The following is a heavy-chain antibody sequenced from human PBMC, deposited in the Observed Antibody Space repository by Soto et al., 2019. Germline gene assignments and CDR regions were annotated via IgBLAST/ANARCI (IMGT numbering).Heavy chain of an antibody. CDR2: IHHSGST. V-gene: IGHV4-4*02. CDR3: ATGNAYYYGSGGMWDL. Sequence: QVQLQESGPGLVKPSGTLSLTCVVSGVSINTSSWWTWVRQPPGKGLEWIAEIHHSGSTNYSPSLKSRVVISIDKPKNQFSLKMNSVTAADTTMYYCATGNAYYYGSGGMWDLWGQGALVTVSS. J-gene: IGHJ5*02. CDR1: GVSINTSSW. D-gene: IGHD3-10*01.